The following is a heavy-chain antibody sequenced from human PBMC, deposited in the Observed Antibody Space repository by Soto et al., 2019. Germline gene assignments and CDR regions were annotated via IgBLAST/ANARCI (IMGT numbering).Heavy chain of an antibody. CDR1: GGTFSSYT. CDR2: IIPILGIA. CDR3: ATDKDDYGDYGIDY. Sequence: QVQLVQSGAEVKKPGSSVKVSCKASGGTFSSYTISWVRQAPGQGLEWMGRIIPILGIANYAQKLQGRVTSTADKSTNTAYMELSRLRSEDTAVYYCATDKDDYGDYGIDYWGQGTLVTVSS. V-gene: IGHV1-69*02. D-gene: IGHD4-17*01. J-gene: IGHJ4*02.